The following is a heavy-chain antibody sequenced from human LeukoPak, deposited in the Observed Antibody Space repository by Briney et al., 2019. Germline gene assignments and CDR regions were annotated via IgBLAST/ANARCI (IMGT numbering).Heavy chain of an antibody. CDR3: AREGGSYNYFDY. J-gene: IGHJ4*02. V-gene: IGHV3-30*03. Sequence: GRSLRLSCAASGFTFSSYGMHWVRQAPGKGLDWVALISSDGSSKYYADSVKGRFTISRDNSKNTLYLQMNSLRAEDTAVYYCAREGGSYNYFDYWGQGTLVTVSS. D-gene: IGHD1-26*01. CDR1: GFTFSSYG. CDR2: ISSDGSSK.